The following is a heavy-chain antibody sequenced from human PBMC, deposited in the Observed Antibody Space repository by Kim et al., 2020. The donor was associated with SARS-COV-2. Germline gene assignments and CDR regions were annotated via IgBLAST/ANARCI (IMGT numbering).Heavy chain of an antibody. J-gene: IGHJ5*02. V-gene: IGHV3-13*01. CDR2: IGTVGDI. CDR3: ARGHQGFDP. Sequence: GGSLRLSCAASGFTFSTYDMHWVRQGTGKGLEWVSGIGTVGDIYYADSVKGRFTTSRENAKNSLYLQMNSLRAGDTAVYYCARGHQGFDPWGKGTLVTVSS. CDR1: GFTFSTYD.